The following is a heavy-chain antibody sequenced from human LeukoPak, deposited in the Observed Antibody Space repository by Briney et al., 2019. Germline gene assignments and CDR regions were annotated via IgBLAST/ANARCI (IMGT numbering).Heavy chain of an antibody. CDR3: AKNWGATIYYAFDI. J-gene: IGHJ3*02. V-gene: IGHV3-23*01. CDR1: GFTFRSYA. D-gene: IGHD5-12*01. Sequence: GGSLRLSCAASGFTFRSYAISWVRQAPGKGLEWVSAISGSGGYTYYADSVKGRFTISRDNSKNTLYLQMNSLRAEDTAVYYCAKNWGATIYYAFDIWGQGTMVTVSS. CDR2: ISGSGGYT.